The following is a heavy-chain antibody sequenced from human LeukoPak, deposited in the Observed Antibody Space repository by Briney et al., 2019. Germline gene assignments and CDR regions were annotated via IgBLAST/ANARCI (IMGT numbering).Heavy chain of an antibody. J-gene: IGHJ4*02. CDR3: ARLRPRTNYDFSSGYYAFDY. CDR1: GGSISSYY. Sequence: SETLSLTCTDSGGSISSYYWRWIRQPPGKGLEWIGCIHYSGSTNYNPSLKSRVTISVDTSKNQFSLKPSSVTAADTAVYYCARLRPRTNYDFSSGYYAFDYWGQGTLVTVSS. D-gene: IGHD3-3*01. CDR2: IHYSGST. V-gene: IGHV4-59*01.